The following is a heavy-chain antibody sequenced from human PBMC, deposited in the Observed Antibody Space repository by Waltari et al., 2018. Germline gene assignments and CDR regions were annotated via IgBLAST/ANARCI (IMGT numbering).Heavy chain of an antibody. J-gene: IGHJ4*02. D-gene: IGHD6-19*01. V-gene: IGHV4-59*11. CDR1: GGSISSHY. Sequence: QVQLQESGPGLVKPSETLSLTCTVSGGSISSHYWSWIRQPPGKGLEWIGYIYYSGSTNYNPSLKSRVTISVDTSKNQFSLKLSSVTAADTAVYYCARMALFGSGWYGGSYYFDYWGQGTLVTVSS. CDR2: IYYSGST. CDR3: ARMALFGSGWYGGSYYFDY.